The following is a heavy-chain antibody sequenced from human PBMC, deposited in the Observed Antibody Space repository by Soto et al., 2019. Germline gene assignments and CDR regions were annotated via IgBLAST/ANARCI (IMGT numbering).Heavy chain of an antibody. V-gene: IGHV4-30-4*01. CDR1: DGSISGGDFY. Sequence: SETLSLTCTVSDGSISGGDFYWTWLRQPPWKALEWIGFIYYSESTYHNPSLKSRVSISVDTSKNQFSLKLSSVTAADTAVYYCARAIVVAVAPHPGNFDAWGQGXLVTVYS. CDR2: IYYSEST. CDR3: ARAIVVAVAPHPGNFDA. J-gene: IGHJ4*01. D-gene: IGHD2-15*01.